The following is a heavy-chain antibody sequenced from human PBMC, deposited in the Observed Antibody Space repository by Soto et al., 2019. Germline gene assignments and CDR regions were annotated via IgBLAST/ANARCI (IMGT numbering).Heavy chain of an antibody. CDR1: GFTFSSYS. V-gene: IGHV3-21*01. CDR2: ISSSSSYI. J-gene: IGHJ4*02. Sequence: GESLKISCAASGFTFSSYSMNWVRQAPGKGLEWVSSISSSSSYIYYADSVKGRFTISRDNAKNSLYLQMNSLRAEDTAVYYCARGGKWPPAYDYWGQGTLVTVSS. CDR3: ARGGKWPPAYDY. D-gene: IGHD5-12*01.